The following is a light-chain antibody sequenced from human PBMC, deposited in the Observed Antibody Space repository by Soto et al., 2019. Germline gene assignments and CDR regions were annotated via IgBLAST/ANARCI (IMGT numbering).Light chain of an antibody. CDR1: QSISTY. Sequence: DIQMTQSPSTLSASVGDRVTITCRASQSISTYLNWYQQKLGRAPTLLIYAASSLQSGVPSRFSGGGSGTDFTLTISSLQPADFAMYFCQQCYSSPRTFDQGTKVEIK. J-gene: IGKJ1*01. CDR2: AAS. CDR3: QQCYSSPRT. V-gene: IGKV1-39*01.